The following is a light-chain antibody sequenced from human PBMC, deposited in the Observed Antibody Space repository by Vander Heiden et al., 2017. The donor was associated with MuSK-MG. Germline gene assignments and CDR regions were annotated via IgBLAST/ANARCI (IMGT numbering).Light chain of an antibody. CDR2: GAS. CDR1: QSVSSN. V-gene: IGKV3-15*01. CDR3: QQNNNWPPFT. J-gene: IGKJ2*01. Sequence: EIVMTQSPATLSVSPGERATLSCRASQSVSSNLAWYQQKPGQAPRLLIYGASTRATGIPARFSGSGYGKEFTLTISSRQSEDFAVYYCQQNNNWPPFTFGQGTKMDIK.